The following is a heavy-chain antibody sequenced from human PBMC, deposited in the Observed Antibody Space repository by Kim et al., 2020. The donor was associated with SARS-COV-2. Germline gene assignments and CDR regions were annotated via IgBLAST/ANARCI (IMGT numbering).Heavy chain of an antibody. D-gene: IGHD6-19*01. CDR1: GYTFTSYY. Sequence: ASVKVSCKASGYTFTSYYMHWVRQAPGQGLEWMGIINPSGGSTSYEQKFQGRVTMTRDTSTSTVYMELSSLRSEDTAVYYCARDFKEGGWIRGWFDPWGQGTLVTVSS. CDR2: INPSGGST. CDR3: ARDFKEGGWIRGWFDP. J-gene: IGHJ5*02. V-gene: IGHV1-46*01.